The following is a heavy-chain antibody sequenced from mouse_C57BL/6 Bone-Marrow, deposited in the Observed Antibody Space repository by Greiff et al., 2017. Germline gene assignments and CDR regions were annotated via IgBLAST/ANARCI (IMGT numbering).Heavy chain of an antibody. J-gene: IGHJ3*01. D-gene: IGHD3-2*02. Sequence: VQLKQSGPELVKPGASVKISCKASGYSFTGYYMNWVKQSPEKSLEWIGEINPSTGGTTYNQKFKAKATLTVDKSSSTAYMQLKSLTSEDSAVYYCATTAQASFAYWGQGTLVTVSA. CDR1: GYSFTGYY. CDR2: INPSTGGT. V-gene: IGHV1-42*01. CDR3: ATTAQASFAY.